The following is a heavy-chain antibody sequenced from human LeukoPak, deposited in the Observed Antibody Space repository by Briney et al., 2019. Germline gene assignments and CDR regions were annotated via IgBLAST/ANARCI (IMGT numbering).Heavy chain of an antibody. CDR3: ARESMWLVRGVITSRYYFDY. CDR2: ISGSGGST. J-gene: IGHJ4*02. V-gene: IGHV3-23*01. Sequence: GGSLRLSCAASGFTFSSYAMSWVRQAPGKGLEWVSAISGSGGSTYYADSVKGRFTISRDNSKNTLYLQMNSLRAEDTAVYYCARESMWLVRGVITSRYYFDYWGQGTLVTVSS. CDR1: GFTFSSYA. D-gene: IGHD3-10*01.